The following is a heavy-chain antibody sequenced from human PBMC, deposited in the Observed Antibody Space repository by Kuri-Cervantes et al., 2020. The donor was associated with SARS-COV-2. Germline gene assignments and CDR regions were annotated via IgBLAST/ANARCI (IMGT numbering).Heavy chain of an antibody. V-gene: IGHV4-38-2*02. CDR3: ARSWVSVAARYGGFDN. J-gene: IGHJ4*02. Sequence: SETLSLTCTVSGYSISSGYYWGWIRQPPGKGLEWIGSIYHSGSTYYNPSLESRVTISTDTSKNQFSLKLSSVTAADTAVYYCARSWVSVAARYGGFDNWGQGTLVTVSS. CDR1: GYSISSGYY. CDR2: IYHSGST. D-gene: IGHD6-19*01.